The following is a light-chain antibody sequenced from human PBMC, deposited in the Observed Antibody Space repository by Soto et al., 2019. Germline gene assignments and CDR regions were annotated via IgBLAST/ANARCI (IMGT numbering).Light chain of an antibody. CDR3: QQYYSTPLT. Sequence: DIVMTQSPDSLAVSLGERATINCKSSQSVLYSSNNKNYLAWYQQKPGQPPKLLIYWASTREAGVPDRFSGSWSGTDFTSTISSLQAEDVAVDYCQQYYSTPLTFGGGTKVEIK. V-gene: IGKV4-1*01. CDR1: QSVLYSSNNKNY. CDR2: WAS. J-gene: IGKJ4*01.